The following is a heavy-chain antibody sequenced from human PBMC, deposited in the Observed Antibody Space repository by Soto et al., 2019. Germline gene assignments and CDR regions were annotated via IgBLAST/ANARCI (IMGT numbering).Heavy chain of an antibody. J-gene: IGHJ5*02. CDR1: GVVFSNYW. D-gene: IGHD2-2*02. V-gene: IGHV3-7*01. CDR3: AAIDHGSES. CDR2: INQDGSGR. Sequence: EVQLVESGGGLVQPGGSLRLSCAASGVVFSNYWMSWVRRAPGKGLEWLANINQDGSGRFHADSVKGRFTISRDNAENSLYLQMIGLRVDDTAVYYCAAIDHGSESWGQGTLVTVSS.